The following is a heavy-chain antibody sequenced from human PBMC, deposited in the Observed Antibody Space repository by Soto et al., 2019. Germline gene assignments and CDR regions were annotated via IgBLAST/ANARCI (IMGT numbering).Heavy chain of an antibody. V-gene: IGHV3-53*01. J-gene: IGHJ4*02. CDR2: IYSGGST. Sequence: PGGSLRLSCAASGFTVSSNYMSWVRQAPGKGLEWVSVIYSGGSTYYADSVKGRFTISRDNSKNTLYLQMNSLRAEDTAVYYCARPYNGDSHFDYWGQGTLVTVSS. D-gene: IGHD4-17*01. CDR3: ARPYNGDSHFDY. CDR1: GFTVSSNY.